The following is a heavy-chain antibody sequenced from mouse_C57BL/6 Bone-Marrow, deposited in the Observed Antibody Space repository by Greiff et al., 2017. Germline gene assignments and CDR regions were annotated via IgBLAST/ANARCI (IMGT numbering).Heavy chain of an antibody. J-gene: IGHJ2*01. CDR3: ARTGYYGSSQYYFDY. CDR2: IYPRSGNT. Sequence: VQGVESGAELARPGASVTLSCKASGYTFTSSGISWVKQRTGQGLEWIGEIYPRSGNTYYNEKFKGKATLTADKSSSTAYMELRSLTSEDSAVYFCARTGYYGSSQYYFDYWGQGTTLTVSS. V-gene: IGHV1-81*01. CDR1: GYTFTSSG. D-gene: IGHD1-1*01.